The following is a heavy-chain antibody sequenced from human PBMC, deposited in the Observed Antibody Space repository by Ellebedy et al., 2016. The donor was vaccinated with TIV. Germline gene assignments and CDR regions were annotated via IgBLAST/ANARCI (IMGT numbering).Heavy chain of an antibody. D-gene: IGHD3-3*01. J-gene: IGHJ4*02. V-gene: IGHV4-39*07. CDR3: ASQYYDFWSGYYRRYYFDY. CDR1: GGSISSSSYY. Sequence: SETLSLTXTVSGGSISSSSYYWGWIRQPPGKGLEWIGSIYYSGSTYYNPSLKSRVTISVDTSKNQFSLKLSSVTAADTAVYYCASQYYDFWSGYYRRYYFDYWGQGTLVTVSS. CDR2: IYYSGST.